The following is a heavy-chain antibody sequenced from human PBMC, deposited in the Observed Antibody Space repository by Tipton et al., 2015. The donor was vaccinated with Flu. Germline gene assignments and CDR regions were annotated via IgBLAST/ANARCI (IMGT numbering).Heavy chain of an antibody. CDR1: GFTVSSNY. Sequence: SLRLSCAASGFTVSSNYMSWVRQAPGKGLEWVSVFYSGGSTYYADSVKGRFTISRDNSKNTLYLQINSLRAEDTAVYYCARESYGGNSGSFDYWGQGTLVTVSS. D-gene: IGHD4-23*01. V-gene: IGHV3-53*01. J-gene: IGHJ4*02. CDR3: ARESYGGNSGSFDY. CDR2: FYSGGST.